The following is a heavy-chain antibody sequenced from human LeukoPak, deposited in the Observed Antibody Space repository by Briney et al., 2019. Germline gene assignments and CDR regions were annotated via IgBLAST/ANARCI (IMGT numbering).Heavy chain of an antibody. CDR1: GYTFTDYY. V-gene: IGHV1-2*02. Sequence: ASVKVPCRASGYTFTDYYMHWVRQAPGQGLEWMGWINPNSGGTNYAQKFQGRVAMTRDTSISTAYMELSRLRSDDTAVYYCASGFMGYDRSGYYDDAFDIWGQGTMVTVSS. J-gene: IGHJ3*02. D-gene: IGHD3-22*01. CDR3: ASGFMGYDRSGYYDDAFDI. CDR2: INPNSGGT.